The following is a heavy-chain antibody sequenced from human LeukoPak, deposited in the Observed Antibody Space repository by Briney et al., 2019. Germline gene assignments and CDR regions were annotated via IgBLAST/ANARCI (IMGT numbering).Heavy chain of an antibody. J-gene: IGHJ4*02. CDR2: ISAGT. D-gene: IGHD4-11*01. CDR1: GFTLSDYA. V-gene: IGHV3-23*01. Sequence: GGSLRLSCAASGFTLSDYALSWVRQAPGKGLEWVSGISAGTYDADSVRGRFTISRDNSKNTLYLQVNSLRAEDTAVYYCAKGVSKYDFDYWGQGTLVTVSS. CDR3: AKGVSKYDFDY.